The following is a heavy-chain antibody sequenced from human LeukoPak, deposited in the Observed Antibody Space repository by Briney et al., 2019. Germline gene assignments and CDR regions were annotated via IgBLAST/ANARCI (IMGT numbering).Heavy chain of an antibody. CDR3: ARRGYDILTGYYNVQYYYFYMDV. V-gene: IGHV3-7*01. CDR2: MNQDVSEM. J-gene: IGHJ6*03. Sequence: GGSLRLSCTASGFTFSNYWMSWVRQAPGKGLEWVADMNQDVSEMYYVDSVKGRFTISRDNAKNSLYLQMNSLRAKDTAVYYCARRGYDILTGYYNVQYYYFYMDVWGKGTTVTVSS. CDR1: GFTFSNYW. D-gene: IGHD3-9*01.